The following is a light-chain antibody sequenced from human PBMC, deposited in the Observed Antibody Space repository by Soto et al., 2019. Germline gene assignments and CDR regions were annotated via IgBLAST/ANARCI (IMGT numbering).Light chain of an antibody. Sequence: DIQMTQSPSSLSASVGDRVTITCQASQDITNHLNWYQQKPGKAPKLLIYDASNLETGIPSRFSGSGFGTDFTFIINNLQPEDFATYFCQPCHILPWTFGQGTKVEIK. V-gene: IGKV1-33*01. CDR2: DAS. J-gene: IGKJ1*01. CDR1: QDITNH. CDR3: QPCHILPWT.